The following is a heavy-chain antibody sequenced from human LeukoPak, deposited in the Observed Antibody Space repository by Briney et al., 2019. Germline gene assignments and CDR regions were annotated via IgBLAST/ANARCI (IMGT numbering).Heavy chain of an antibody. CDR3: ARRRIVGATTALSFDY. CDR2: IYYSGST. Sequence: PSETLSLTCTVSGVSVSSGSYYWSWIRQPPGKGLEWIGYIYYSGSTNYNPSLKSRVTISVDTSKNQFSLKLSSVTAADTAVYYCARRRIVGATTALSFDYWGQGTLVTVSS. V-gene: IGHV4-61*01. D-gene: IGHD1-26*01. J-gene: IGHJ4*02. CDR1: GVSVSSGSYY.